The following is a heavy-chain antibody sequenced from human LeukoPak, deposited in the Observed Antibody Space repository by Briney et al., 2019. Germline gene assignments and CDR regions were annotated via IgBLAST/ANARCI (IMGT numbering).Heavy chain of an antibody. Sequence: SVKVSCKASGGTFSSYAISWVRQAPGQGLEWMGRITPILGIANYAQKFQGRVTITADKSTSTAYMELSSLRSEDTAVYYCARVSRYYYDSSGYYGNWFDPWGQGTLVTVSS. CDR3: ARVSRYYYDSSGYYGNWFDP. CDR2: ITPILGIA. CDR1: GGTFSSYA. V-gene: IGHV1-69*04. J-gene: IGHJ5*02. D-gene: IGHD3-22*01.